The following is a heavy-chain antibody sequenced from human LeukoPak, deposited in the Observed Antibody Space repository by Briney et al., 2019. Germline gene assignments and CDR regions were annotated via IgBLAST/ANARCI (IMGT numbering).Heavy chain of an antibody. D-gene: IGHD3-3*01. CDR3: ERAQTYDFWSGYSNY. V-gene: IGHV5-51*01. Sequence: GESLKISCKGSGYSFTSYWSGGVRQMPGKGLEWMGIIYLVDSDTRYSPSFQGQVTISADKSISTAYLQWSSLTASDTAMYYCERAQTYDFWSGYSNYWGQGTLVTVSS. CDR2: IYLVDSDT. CDR1: GYSFTSYW. J-gene: IGHJ4*02.